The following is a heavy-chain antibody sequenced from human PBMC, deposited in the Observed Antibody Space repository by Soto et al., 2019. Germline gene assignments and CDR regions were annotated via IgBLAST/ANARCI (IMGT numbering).Heavy chain of an antibody. Sequence: EVQLLESGGGLVQPGGSLRLSCAASGFTFSSYSMSWVRQAPGKGLEWVSGFRSGGDDDTPYYADSVRGRFTISRDNSKNTLFLQMNSLRAEDTAIYYCAKKVNSGSGSQFFDYWGQGTLVTVSS. CDR1: GFTFSSYS. V-gene: IGHV3-23*01. J-gene: IGHJ4*02. CDR2: FRSGGDDDTP. D-gene: IGHD3-10*01. CDR3: AKKVNSGSGSQFFDY.